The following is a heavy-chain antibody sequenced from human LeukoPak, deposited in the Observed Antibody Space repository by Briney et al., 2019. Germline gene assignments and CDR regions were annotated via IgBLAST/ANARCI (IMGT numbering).Heavy chain of an antibody. CDR3: ARVRRDYYDTD. CDR2: ISSSSSYI. V-gene: IGHV3-21*01. Sequence: GGSLRLSCAASGFTFSSYSMNWVRQAPGKGLEWVSSISSSSSYIYYADSVKGRFTISRDNAMNSLYLQMNSLRAEDTAVHYCARVRRDYYDTDWGQGTLVTVSS. D-gene: IGHD3-22*01. CDR1: GFTFSSYS. J-gene: IGHJ4*02.